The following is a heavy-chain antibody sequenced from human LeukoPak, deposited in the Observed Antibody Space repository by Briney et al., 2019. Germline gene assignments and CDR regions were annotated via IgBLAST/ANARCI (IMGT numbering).Heavy chain of an antibody. CDR3: ARVYSRFGVYRID. V-gene: IGHV4-34*01. CDR1: GGSFSGYY. Sequence: SSETLSLTCAVYGGSFSGYYWSWIRQPPGKGLEWIGEINHSGSTNYNPSLKSRVTISVDTSKNQFSLKLSSVTAADTAVYYCARVYSRFGVYRIDWGQGTLVTVSS. CDR2: INHSGST. D-gene: IGHD3-10*01. J-gene: IGHJ4*02.